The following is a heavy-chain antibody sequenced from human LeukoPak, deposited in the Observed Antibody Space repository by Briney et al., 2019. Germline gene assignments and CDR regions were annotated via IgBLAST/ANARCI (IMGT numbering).Heavy chain of an antibody. CDR3: ARESTIFGVVIIAYFDY. V-gene: IGHV4-34*01. J-gene: IGHJ4*02. CDR2: INHSGST. D-gene: IGHD3-3*01. CDR1: GGSFSGYY. Sequence: PSETLSLTCAVYGGSFSGYYWSWIRQPPGKGLEWIGEINHSGSTNYNPSLKSRVTISVDTSKNQFSLKLSSVTAADTAVYYCARESTIFGVVIIAYFDYWGQGTLVTVSS.